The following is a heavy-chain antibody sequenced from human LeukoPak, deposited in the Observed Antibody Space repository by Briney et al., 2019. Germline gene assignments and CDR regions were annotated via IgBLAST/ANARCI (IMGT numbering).Heavy chain of an antibody. CDR2: INHSGST. Sequence: SETLSLTCAVYGGSFSGYYWSWMRQPPGKGLEWIGEINHSGSTNYNPSLKSRVTISVDTSKNQFSLKLSSVTAGDTSVYYCARDIVVVPAAPDAYDVCGQATMVTVSS. J-gene: IGHJ3*01. D-gene: IGHD2-2*01. CDR3: ARDIVVVPAAPDAYDV. CDR1: GGSFSGYY. V-gene: IGHV4-34*01.